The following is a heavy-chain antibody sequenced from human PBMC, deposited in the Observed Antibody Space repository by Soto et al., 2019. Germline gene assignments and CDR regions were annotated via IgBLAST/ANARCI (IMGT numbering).Heavy chain of an antibody. V-gene: IGHV3-53*01. CDR1: GFTFSSYG. J-gene: IGHJ4*02. D-gene: IGHD6-13*01. CDR3: ARSQLAFDY. CDR2: IYNGGST. Sequence: GGSLRLSCAASGFTFSSYGMSWVRQAPGKGLEWVSIIYNGGSTYYADSVKGRFTISRDNSKNTLYLQMNSLRAEDTAVYYCARSQLAFDYWGQGTLVTVSS.